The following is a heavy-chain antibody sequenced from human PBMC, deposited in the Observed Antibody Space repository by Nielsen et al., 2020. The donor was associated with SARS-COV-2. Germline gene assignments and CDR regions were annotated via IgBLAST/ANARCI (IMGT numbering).Heavy chain of an antibody. Sequence: GESLKISCAASGFTFSSYAMSWVRQAPGKGLEWVSAISGSGGSTYYADSVKGRFTISRDNSKNTLYLQMNSLRAEDTAAYYCAKDRDFWSGQGAFDIWGQGTMVTVSS. V-gene: IGHV3-23*01. CDR3: AKDRDFWSGQGAFDI. CDR1: GFTFSSYA. J-gene: IGHJ3*02. D-gene: IGHD3-3*01. CDR2: ISGSGGST.